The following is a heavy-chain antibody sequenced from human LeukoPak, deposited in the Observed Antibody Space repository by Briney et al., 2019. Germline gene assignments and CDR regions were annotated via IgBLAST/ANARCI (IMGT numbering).Heavy chain of an antibody. V-gene: IGHV3-23*01. CDR2: IGDSGRNA. J-gene: IGHJ3*02. CDR3: AGGTVISGQRDGAFHI. CDR1: GFIFSNYA. Sequence: GGSLRLSCTASGFIFSNYAVSWVRQAPGKGLEWVSAIGDSGRNAYYADSVEGRFTISRDNSKNTLSLHMNSLGAEDTAVYYCAGGTVISGQRDGAFHIWGQGTMVTVSS. D-gene: IGHD2-21*01.